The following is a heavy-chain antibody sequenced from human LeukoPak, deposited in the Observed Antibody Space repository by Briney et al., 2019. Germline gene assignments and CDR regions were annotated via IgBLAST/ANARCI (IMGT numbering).Heavy chain of an antibody. CDR2: IYYTGST. CDR1: GGSISSYY. D-gene: IGHD3-10*01. CDR3: ARHGPTRGVRGDPPDY. Sequence: SETLSLTCTDSGGSISSYYWSWIRQPPGKGLEWIGYIYYTGSTNYSPSLESRVTISVDTSKNQVSLKLRSVTAADTAVYYCARHGPTRGVRGDPPDYWGQGTLVTVSS. V-gene: IGHV4-59*08. J-gene: IGHJ4*02.